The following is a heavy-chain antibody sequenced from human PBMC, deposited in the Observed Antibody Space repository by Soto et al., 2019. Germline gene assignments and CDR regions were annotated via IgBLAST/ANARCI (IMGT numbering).Heavy chain of an antibody. Sequence: GASVKVSCKASGYTFTSNYVHWVRQAPGQGLEWMAIINPSGGSTTYAQKFRGRGTVTRDTSTSTVYMELSSLRSEDTAVYYCARATHVAGSSVYGMDVWGQGTTVTVSS. V-gene: IGHV1-46*01. D-gene: IGHD3-10*01. CDR2: INPSGGST. CDR3: ARATHVAGSSVYGMDV. J-gene: IGHJ6*02. CDR1: GYTFTSNY.